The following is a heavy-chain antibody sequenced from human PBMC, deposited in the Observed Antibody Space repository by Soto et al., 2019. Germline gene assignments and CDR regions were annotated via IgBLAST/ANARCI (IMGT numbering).Heavy chain of an antibody. Sequence: GGSLRLSCAASGFTVSGDGMHWVRQAPGKGLEWVAVISHDGSNKYYADSVKGRFSISRDNSKNTLYLQMSSLRAEDTAVYYCVKNGSSGWPYYYGMDVWGQGPTVTVSS. J-gene: IGHJ6*02. CDR1: GFTVSGDG. D-gene: IGHD6-19*01. CDR2: ISHDGSNK. CDR3: VKNGSSGWPYYYGMDV. V-gene: IGHV3-30*18.